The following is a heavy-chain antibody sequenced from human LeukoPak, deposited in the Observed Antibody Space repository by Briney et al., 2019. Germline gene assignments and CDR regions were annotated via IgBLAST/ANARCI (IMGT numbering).Heavy chain of an antibody. V-gene: IGHV1-46*01. CDR1: GYTFTSYY. CDR3: ARDYHGSGSLTTFDY. CDR2: INPRGGSA. Sequence: ASVKVSCKASGYTFTSYYMHWVRQAPGQGLEWMGIINPRGGSASFAQKFQGRVTLTRDTSTSTVYMELSSLRSEDTAVYYCARDYHGSGSLTTFDYWGQGTLVTVSS. J-gene: IGHJ4*02. D-gene: IGHD3-10*01.